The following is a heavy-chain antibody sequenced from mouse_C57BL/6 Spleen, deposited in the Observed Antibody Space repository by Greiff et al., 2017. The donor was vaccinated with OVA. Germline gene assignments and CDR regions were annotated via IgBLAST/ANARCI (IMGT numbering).Heavy chain of an antibody. CDR2: IDPSDSYT. CDR1: GYTFTSYW. J-gene: IGHJ2*01. D-gene: IGHD2-1*01. CDR3: VKRDVRGYGKDN. Sequence: QVQLQQPGAELVKPGASVKLSCKASGYTFTSYWMQWVKQRPGQGLEWIGEIDPSDSYTNYNEKFKGKATLTVDTTSSTAYMQLSSLTSEDSAVYYWVKRDVRGYGKDNWGQGTTLTVSS. V-gene: IGHV1-50*01.